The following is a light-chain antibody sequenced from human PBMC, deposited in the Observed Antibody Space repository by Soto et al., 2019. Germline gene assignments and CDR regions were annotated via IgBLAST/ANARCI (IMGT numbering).Light chain of an antibody. CDR3: QQRYSTPRG. CDR1: QSISSY. Sequence: DIQMTQSPSSLSASVGDRVTITCRASQSISSYLNWYQQKPGKAPKLLIYAASSLQSGVTSRFSGSGSGTDLTLNSRSLQPEDVATYYCQQRYSTPRGFGQGTRLEIK. CDR2: AAS. V-gene: IGKV1-39*01. J-gene: IGKJ1*01.